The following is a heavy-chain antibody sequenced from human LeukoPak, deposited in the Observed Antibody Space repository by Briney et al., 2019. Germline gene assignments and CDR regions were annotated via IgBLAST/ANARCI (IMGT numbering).Heavy chain of an antibody. CDR2: INHSGST. CDR3: AKDFREIKSLWFRPHGYSYYMDV. Sequence: SETLSLTCAVYGGSFSGYYWSWIRQPPGKGLEWIGEINHSGSTNYNPSLKSRVTISVDTSKNQFSLKLSSVTAADTAVYYCAKDFREIKSLWFRPHGYSYYMDVWGKGTTVTISS. J-gene: IGHJ6*03. D-gene: IGHD3-10*01. V-gene: IGHV4-34*01. CDR1: GGSFSGYY.